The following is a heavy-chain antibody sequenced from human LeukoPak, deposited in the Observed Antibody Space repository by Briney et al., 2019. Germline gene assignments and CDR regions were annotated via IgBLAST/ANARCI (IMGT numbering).Heavy chain of an antibody. CDR3: ARITMVNYWFDP. V-gene: IGHV5-51*01. CDR2: IYPGDSDT. J-gene: IGHJ5*02. D-gene: IGHD3-10*01. CDR1: GHSFTSNW. Sequence: GESLKISCKGSGHSFTSNWIGWVRQMPGKGLEWMGIIYPGDSDTRYSPSFQGQVTVSADKSISTAYLQWSSLKASDTAMYYCARITMVNYWFDPWGQGTLVTVSS.